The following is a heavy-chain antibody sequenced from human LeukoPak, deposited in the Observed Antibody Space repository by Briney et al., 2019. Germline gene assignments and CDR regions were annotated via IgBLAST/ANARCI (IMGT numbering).Heavy chain of an antibody. V-gene: IGHV4-4*02. Sequence: PSGTLSLTCAVSGDSITSHSWWSWVRQPPGKGLEWIGEVHRGGASNYDPSLESRVTISVDKSKNRFSLNLRSVTAADTATYYCASHVTVLGTRGFDFWGRGTLVTVS. D-gene: IGHD6-19*01. CDR3: ASHVTVLGTRGFDF. J-gene: IGHJ4*02. CDR1: GDSITSHSW. CDR2: VHRGGAS.